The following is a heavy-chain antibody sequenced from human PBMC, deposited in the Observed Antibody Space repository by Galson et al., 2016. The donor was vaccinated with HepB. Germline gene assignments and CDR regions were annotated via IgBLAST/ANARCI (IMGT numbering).Heavy chain of an antibody. CDR1: GGSFSSYY. CDR2: INNSGST. D-gene: IGHD3-10*01. Sequence: SETLSLTCIVSGGSFSSYYWSWIRQPPGKGLEWIGYINNSGSTRYNPSLKSRVTISLDTSKNQFSLKLSSVIAADTAGYYCARAILWFGAGAFDMWGQGTMVTDSS. J-gene: IGHJ3*02. CDR3: ARAILWFGAGAFDM. V-gene: IGHV4-59*01.